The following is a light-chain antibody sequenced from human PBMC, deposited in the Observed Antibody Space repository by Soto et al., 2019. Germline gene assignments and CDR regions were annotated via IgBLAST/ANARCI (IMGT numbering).Light chain of an antibody. J-gene: IGLJ2*01. Sequence: QSALTQPASVSGSPGQSITISCSGTSSDVGGYNFVSWYQQHPGKAPKLMIYDVSHRPSGVSSRFSGSKSANTASPTISGLQAEDEADYYCSSYTSSSTVAFGGGTKLTVL. V-gene: IGLV2-14*01. CDR3: SSYTSSSTVA. CDR2: DVS. CDR1: SSDVGGYNF.